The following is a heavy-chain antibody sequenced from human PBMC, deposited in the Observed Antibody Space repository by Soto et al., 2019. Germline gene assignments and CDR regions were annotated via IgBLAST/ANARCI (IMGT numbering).Heavy chain of an antibody. D-gene: IGHD1-26*01. Sequence: PSETLSLTCTVSGGSISSYYWSWIRQPPGKGLEWIGYIYYSGSTNYNPSLKSRVTISVDTSKNQFSLKLSSVTAADTAVYYCARGVATTGFWFDPWGPGTLVTVSS. CDR2: IYYSGST. CDR1: GGSISSYY. V-gene: IGHV4-59*01. J-gene: IGHJ5*02. CDR3: ARGVATTGFWFDP.